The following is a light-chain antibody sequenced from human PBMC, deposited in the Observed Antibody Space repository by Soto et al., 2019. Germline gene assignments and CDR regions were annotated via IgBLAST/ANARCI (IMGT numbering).Light chain of an antibody. CDR2: DVS. V-gene: IGLV2-14*01. CDR3: SSYTSSSTPLYV. Sequence: SALTQPGSVSGSPGQSITISCTGTSSDVGGYNYVSWYQQHPGKAPKLMIYDVSNRPSGVSNRFSGSKSGNTASLTISGLQAEDEADYYCSSYTSSSTPLYVFGTGTKVTVL. CDR1: SSDVGGYNY. J-gene: IGLJ1*01.